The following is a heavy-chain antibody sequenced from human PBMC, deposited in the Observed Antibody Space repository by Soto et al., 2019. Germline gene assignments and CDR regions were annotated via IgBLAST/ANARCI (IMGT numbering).Heavy chain of an antibody. Sequence: QLQLQESGSGLVKPSQTLSLTCAVSGDSITSVGYSWSWIRQPPGKALGGIGYIYHTGTTYHTPALTSRVTIPLDRSKNRISLSLNSVTAADTAVYYCAATVFGEYSHYALDVWGKGTTVTVSS. D-gene: IGHD3-3*01. V-gene: IGHV4-30-2*01. CDR2: IYHTGTT. CDR1: GDSITSVGYS. CDR3: AATVFGEYSHYALDV. J-gene: IGHJ6*04.